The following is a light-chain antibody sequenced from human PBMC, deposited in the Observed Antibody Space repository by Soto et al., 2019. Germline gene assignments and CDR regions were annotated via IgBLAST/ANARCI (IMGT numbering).Light chain of an antibody. Sequence: DIQMTQSPSTLSASVGDRVTIICRAGQSISMWLAGYHQKSGKAPKNLIYKAASLVSGVPSRFSGSGSWTEVTLTISGLQPDDFVTYYCQQFNTYSPRSFGGGTKVEIK. J-gene: IGKJ4*01. CDR3: QQFNTYSPRS. CDR2: KAA. V-gene: IGKV1-5*03. CDR1: QSISMW.